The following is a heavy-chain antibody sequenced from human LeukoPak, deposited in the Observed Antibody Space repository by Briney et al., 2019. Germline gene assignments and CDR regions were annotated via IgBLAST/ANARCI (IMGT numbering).Heavy chain of an antibody. Sequence: GESLKISCKGSEYSFASYWIGWVRQMPGKGLEWMGIIYPGDSDTRYSPSFQGHVTISADKSITTAHLQWSSLKASDTAMYYCARLTAHSSGFDYWGQGTLVTVSS. CDR3: ARLTAHSSGFDY. J-gene: IGHJ4*02. V-gene: IGHV5-51*01. CDR1: EYSFASYW. D-gene: IGHD6-19*01. CDR2: IYPGDSDT.